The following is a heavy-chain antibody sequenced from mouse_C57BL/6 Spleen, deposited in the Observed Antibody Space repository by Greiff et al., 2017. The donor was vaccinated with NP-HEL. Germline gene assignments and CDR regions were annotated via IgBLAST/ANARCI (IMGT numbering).Heavy chain of an antibody. CDR2: IDPSDSYT. J-gene: IGHJ1*03. CDR3: ATNGNHRYFDV. CDR1: GYTFTSYW. Sequence: VQLQQPGAELVMPGASVKLSCKASGYTFTSYWMHWVKQRPGQGLEWIGEIDPSDSYTNYNQKFKGKSTLTVDKSSSTAYMQRSSLTSEDSAVYYCATNGNHRYFDVWGTGTTVTVSS. V-gene: IGHV1-69*01. D-gene: IGHD2-1*01.